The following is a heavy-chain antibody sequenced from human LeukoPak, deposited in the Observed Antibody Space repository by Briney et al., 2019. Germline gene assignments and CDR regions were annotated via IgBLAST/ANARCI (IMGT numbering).Heavy chain of an antibody. CDR3: ARGGGFIAAAGFDY. J-gene: IGHJ4*02. CDR1: GGSISSYY. CDR2: IYYSGST. V-gene: IGHV4-59*01. D-gene: IGHD6-13*01. Sequence: PSETLSLTCTVSGGSISSYYWSWIRQPPGKGLEWIGYIYYSGSTNYNPSLKSRVTISVDTSKNQFSLKLSSVTAADTAVYYCARGGGFIAAAGFDYWGQGTLVTVSS.